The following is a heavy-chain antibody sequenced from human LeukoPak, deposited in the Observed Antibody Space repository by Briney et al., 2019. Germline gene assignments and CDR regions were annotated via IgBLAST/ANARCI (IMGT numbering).Heavy chain of an antibody. J-gene: IGHJ6*02. CDR1: GFTFSSYW. CDR3: AREGSGWAASYYGMDV. D-gene: IGHD2-15*01. Sequence: AGGSLRLSCAASGFTFSSYWMSWVRQAPGKGLEWVANIKQDGSEKYYVDSVKGRFTISRDNAKNSLYLQMNSLRAEDTAVYYCAREGSGWAASYYGMDVWGQGTTVTVSS. V-gene: IGHV3-7*01. CDR2: IKQDGSEK.